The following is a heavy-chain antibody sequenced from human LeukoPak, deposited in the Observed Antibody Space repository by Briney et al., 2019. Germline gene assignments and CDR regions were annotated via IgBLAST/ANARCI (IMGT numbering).Heavy chain of an antibody. CDR2: IRSVSGYI. Sequence: PGGSLRLSCAASGFTFSSYSMNWVRQAPGKGLEWVSSIRSVSGYIYYADSVKGRFTISRDNAKNSLYLQMNSLRAEDTAVYYCAKGGIAAPVDYWGQGTLVTVSS. CDR3: AKGGIAAPVDY. J-gene: IGHJ4*02. CDR1: GFTFSSYS. D-gene: IGHD6-13*01. V-gene: IGHV3-21*04.